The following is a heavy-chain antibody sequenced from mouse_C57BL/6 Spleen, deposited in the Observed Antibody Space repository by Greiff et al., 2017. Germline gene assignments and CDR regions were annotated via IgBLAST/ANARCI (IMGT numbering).Heavy chain of an antibody. CDR2: IYPGSGST. J-gene: IGHJ1*03. Sequence: VQLQQPGAELVKPGASVKMSCKASGYTFTSYWITWVKQRPGQGLEWIGDIYPGSGSTNYNEKFKSKATLTVDTSSSTAYMQLSSLTSEDSAVYYCARIYYGIWYFDVWGTGTTVTVSS. V-gene: IGHV1-55*01. CDR1: GYTFTSYW. D-gene: IGHD2-1*01. CDR3: ARIYYGIWYFDV.